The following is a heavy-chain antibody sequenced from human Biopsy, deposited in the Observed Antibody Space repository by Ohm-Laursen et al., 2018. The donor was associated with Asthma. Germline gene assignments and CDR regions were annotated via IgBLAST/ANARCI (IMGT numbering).Heavy chain of an antibody. CDR2: INAGNGNT. CDR3: VTSGGDYGYFGLDV. CDR1: GYTFINYA. J-gene: IGHJ6*02. Sequence: ASVKVSCEASGYTFINYAIHWVRQAPGQRLEWMGWINAGNGNTKYSQKFQGRVTITADESTTTAYMELSSLRSEDTAVYYCVTSGGDYGYFGLDVWGQGTTVTVSS. D-gene: IGHD4-17*01. V-gene: IGHV1-3*01.